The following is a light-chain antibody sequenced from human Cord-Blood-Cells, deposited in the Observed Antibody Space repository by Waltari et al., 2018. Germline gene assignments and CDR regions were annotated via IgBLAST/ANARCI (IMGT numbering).Light chain of an antibody. Sequence: DIQMTQSPSTLSASVGDRVTTTCRASQSISSWLPWYQQKPGKAPKLLIYKASSLESGVPSRFSGSGSGTEFTLTISSLQPDDFATYYCQQYNSYSGTFGQGTKVEIK. CDR3: QQYNSYSGT. V-gene: IGKV1-5*03. CDR2: KAS. J-gene: IGKJ1*01. CDR1: QSISSW.